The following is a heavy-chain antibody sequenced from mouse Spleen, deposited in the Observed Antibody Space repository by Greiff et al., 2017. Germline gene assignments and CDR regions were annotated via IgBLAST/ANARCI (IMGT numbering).Heavy chain of an antibody. D-gene: IGHD2-3*01. Sequence: EVQVVESGAELVRSGASVKLSCTASGFNIKDYYMHWVKQRPEQGLEWIGWIDPENGDTEYAPKFQGKATMTADTSSNTAYLQLSSLTSEDTAVYYCNAWLLRDFDVWGAGTTVTVSS. V-gene: IGHV14-4*02. CDR1: GFNIKDYY. CDR2: IDPENGDT. CDR3: NAWLLRDFDV. J-gene: IGHJ1*01.